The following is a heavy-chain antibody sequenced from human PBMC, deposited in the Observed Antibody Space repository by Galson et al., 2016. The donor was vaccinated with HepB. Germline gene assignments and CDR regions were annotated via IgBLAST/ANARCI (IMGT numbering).Heavy chain of an antibody. CDR2: INPDGGRV. J-gene: IGHJ5*02. D-gene: IGHD6-6*01. CDR3: ARGSLTVEDSGSSGFDH. V-gene: IGHV1-46*02. CDR1: GYTFNNYY. Sequence: SVKVSCKASGYTFNNYYMHWVRQAPGQGLEWMGIINPDGGRVTYAQKFQGGVTMTRDTSASTVYMELSSLTSEDTAVYYCARGSLTVEDSGSSGFDHWGQGTLVTVSS.